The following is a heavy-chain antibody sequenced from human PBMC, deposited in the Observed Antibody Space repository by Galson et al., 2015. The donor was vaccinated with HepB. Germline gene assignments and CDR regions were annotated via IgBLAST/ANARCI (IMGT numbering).Heavy chain of an antibody. CDR2: LSYDGRNK. CDR1: GFTFNNYA. V-gene: IGHV3-30-3*01. CDR3: ARDRCSGAICYSNSFDY. D-gene: IGHD2-15*01. Sequence: SLRLSCAASGFTFNNYAIHWVRQAPGKGLEWVAVLSYDGRNKDYADSVKGRFTISRDISENTLYLQMNSLRTEDTAVYYCARDRCSGAICYSNSFDYWGQGTLVTVSS. J-gene: IGHJ4*02.